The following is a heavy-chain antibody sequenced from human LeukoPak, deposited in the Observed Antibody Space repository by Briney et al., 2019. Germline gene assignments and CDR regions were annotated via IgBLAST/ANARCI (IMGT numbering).Heavy chain of an antibody. J-gene: IGHJ6*02. CDR3: AGSYRSASISDGMDV. Sequence: PSETLSLTCTVSGGSISSGAFYWSWIRQHPGKGLEWIGYTYYSGSTYYNPSLRSRVTISVDTSKNQFSLKLSSMTAADTAVYYCAGSYRSASISDGMDVWGQGTTVTVSS. CDR1: GGSISSGAFY. CDR2: TYYSGST. V-gene: IGHV4-31*03. D-gene: IGHD6-6*01.